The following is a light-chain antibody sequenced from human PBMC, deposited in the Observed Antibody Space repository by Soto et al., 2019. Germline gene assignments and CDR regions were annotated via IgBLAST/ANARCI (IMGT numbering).Light chain of an antibody. CDR2: GAS. V-gene: IGKV3-20*01. CDR3: QQYGSSGYT. Sequence: EIVLTQSPGTLSLSPGERATLSCRASQSVSSSYLAWYQQKPGQAPRLLIYGASSRATGIPDRFSGSGSGTDVTLTINRLEPEDVAVYYCQQYGSSGYTFGHGTKLEIK. J-gene: IGKJ2*01. CDR1: QSVSSSY.